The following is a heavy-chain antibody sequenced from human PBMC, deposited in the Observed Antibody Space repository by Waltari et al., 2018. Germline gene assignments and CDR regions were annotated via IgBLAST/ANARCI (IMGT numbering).Heavy chain of an antibody. D-gene: IGHD7-27*01. CDR1: GFTFSSYG. CDR3: AKTGELKSYYYYMDV. Sequence: QVQLVESGGGVVQPGRSLRLSCAASGFTFSSYGMHWVRQAPGKGLEWVAVIWYDGSNKYYADSVKGRFTISRDNSKNTLYLQMNSLRAEDTAVYYCAKTGELKSYYYYMDVWGKGTTVTVSS. CDR2: IWYDGSNK. J-gene: IGHJ6*03. V-gene: IGHV3-33*06.